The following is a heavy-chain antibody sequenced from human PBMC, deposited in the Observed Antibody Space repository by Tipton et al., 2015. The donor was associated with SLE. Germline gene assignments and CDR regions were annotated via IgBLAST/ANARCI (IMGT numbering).Heavy chain of an antibody. Sequence: TLSLTCSVAGGSITSNGVHWAWIRQPPGKGLEWIGNIYYGGGTYYNPSLESRVTISLDTSKNQFSLKLNSVTAADTAVYYCARSTDQNWFDPWGQGTLVTVSS. V-gene: IGHV4-31*03. J-gene: IGHJ5*02. CDR3: ARSTDQNWFDP. CDR2: IYYGGGT. D-gene: IGHD2-2*01. CDR1: GGSITSNGVH.